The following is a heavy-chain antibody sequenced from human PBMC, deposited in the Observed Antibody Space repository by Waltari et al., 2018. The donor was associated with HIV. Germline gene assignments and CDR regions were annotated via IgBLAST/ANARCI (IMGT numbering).Heavy chain of an antibody. CDR1: GGSISSGSYY. Sequence: QVQLQESGPGLVKPSQTLSLTCTVSGGSISSGSYYWSWIRQPAGKGLEWSWRIYTTGSTTYNPSLKSRVTISVDTSKNQFSLKLSSVTAADTAVYYCARVGYDILTGYDYWGQGTLVTVSS. CDR2: IYTTGST. V-gene: IGHV4-61*02. D-gene: IGHD3-9*01. J-gene: IGHJ4*02. CDR3: ARVGYDILTGYDY.